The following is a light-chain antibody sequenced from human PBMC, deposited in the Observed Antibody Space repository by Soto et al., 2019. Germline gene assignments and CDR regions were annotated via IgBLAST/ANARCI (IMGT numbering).Light chain of an antibody. CDR2: SNN. V-gene: IGLV1-44*01. CDR1: TSKIGTNA. J-gene: IGLJ2*01. Sequence: QSVLTQPPSASGTPVQRVTISCSGSTSKIGTNAVNWYQQLPGTAPKLLIYSNNERPSGVPDRFSGSKSGTSSSLAISGLQSEDEADYYCAAWDDRLNGVVFGGGTKLTVL. CDR3: AAWDDRLNGVV.